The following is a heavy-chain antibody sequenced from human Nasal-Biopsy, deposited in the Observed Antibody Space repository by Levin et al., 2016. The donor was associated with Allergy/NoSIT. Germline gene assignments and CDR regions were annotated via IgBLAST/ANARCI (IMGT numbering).Heavy chain of an antibody. V-gene: IGHV3-30*18. CDR1: GFTFSAHG. Sequence: GESLKISCAASGFTFSAHGMHWVRQAPGKGLEWVATISSDGNNVYYADSVRGRFTISRDNAKNTVSVQVKSLTAEDTAVYFCAKAIGATLASADHYYMDVWGKGATVTVTS. CDR2: ISSDGNNV. CDR3: AKAIGATLASADHYYMDV. D-gene: IGHD3-3*02. J-gene: IGHJ6*03.